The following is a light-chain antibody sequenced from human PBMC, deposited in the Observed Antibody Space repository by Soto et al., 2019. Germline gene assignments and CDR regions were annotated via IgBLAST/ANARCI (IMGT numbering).Light chain of an antibody. J-gene: IGKJ1*01. CDR2: GAS. CDR1: QSVRSN. Sequence: IVMTHSPATLSVSPGERATLSFRASQSVRSNLAWYQQKPGQAPRLLISGASTRATGIPARFSGSGSGTEFTLSISSLQSEDFAVYYCQQYNNWPWKFGQGTKVDIK. CDR3: QQYNNWPWK. V-gene: IGKV3-15*01.